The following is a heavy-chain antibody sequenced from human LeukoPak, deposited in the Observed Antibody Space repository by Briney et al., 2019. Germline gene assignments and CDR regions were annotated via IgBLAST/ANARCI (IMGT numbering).Heavy chain of an antibody. D-gene: IGHD2-2*02. CDR2: IWYDGSNK. J-gene: IGHJ6*03. CDR3: AKEGYCSSTSCYTARDYYYYYMDV. Sequence: GRSLRLSCAASGFTFSSYGMHWVRQAPSKGLEWVAVIWYDGSNKYYADSVKGRFTISRDNSKNTLYLQMNSLRAEDTAVYYCAKEGYCSSTSCYTARDYYYYYMDVWGKGTTVTVSS. CDR1: GFTFSSYG. V-gene: IGHV3-33*06.